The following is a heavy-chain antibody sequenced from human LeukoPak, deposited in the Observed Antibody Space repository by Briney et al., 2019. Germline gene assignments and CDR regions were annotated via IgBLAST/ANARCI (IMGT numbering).Heavy chain of an antibody. J-gene: IGHJ6*03. Sequence: GGSLRLSCAASGFTFYDYAMHWVRHAPGTGREWVSGIRRETGSIGYADSVRGRFTISRDNSKNMLYLQMSSLRAEDTAVYHCAKDRDYGDYPSAYYYYMDVWGKGTTVTVSS. CDR1: GFTFYDYA. CDR3: AKDRDYGDYPSAYYYYMDV. CDR2: IRRETGSI. V-gene: IGHV3-9*01. D-gene: IGHD4-17*01.